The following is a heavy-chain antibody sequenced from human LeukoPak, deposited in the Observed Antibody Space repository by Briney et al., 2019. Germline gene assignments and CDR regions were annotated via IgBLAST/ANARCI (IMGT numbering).Heavy chain of an antibody. CDR2: INSDGSNT. Sequence: GGSLRLSCAASGLTFSSSWMYWVRQAPGKGLVWVSDINSDGSNTRYTDSVRGRFTISRDNAKEMVHLQMNSLRAEDTAVYYCARAVSGWQAIDYWGQGTLVTVSS. V-gene: IGHV3-74*01. CDR1: GLTFSSSW. J-gene: IGHJ4*02. CDR3: ARAVSGWQAIDY. D-gene: IGHD6-19*01.